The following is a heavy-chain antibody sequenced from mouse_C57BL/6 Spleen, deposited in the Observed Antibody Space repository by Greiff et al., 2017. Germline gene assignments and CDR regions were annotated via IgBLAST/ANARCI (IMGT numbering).Heavy chain of an antibody. CDR3: VGGNYVYYAMDY. D-gene: IGHD1-1*02. CDR1: GFSFNTYA. J-gene: IGHJ4*01. CDR2: IRSKSNNYAT. V-gene: IGHV10-1*01. Sequence: EVQGVESGGGLVQPKGSLKLSCAASGFSFNTYAMNWVRQAPGKGLEWVARIRSKSNNYATYYADSVKDRFTISRDDSESMLYLQMNNLKTEDTAMYYCVGGNYVYYAMDYWGQGTSVTVSS.